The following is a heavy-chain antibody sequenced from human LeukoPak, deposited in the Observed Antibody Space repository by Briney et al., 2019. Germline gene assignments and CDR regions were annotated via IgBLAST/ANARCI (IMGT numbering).Heavy chain of an antibody. J-gene: IGHJ4*02. V-gene: IGHV3-30*04. CDR1: GFTFHNYA. D-gene: IGHD6-19*01. Sequence: PGGSLRLSCAASGFTFHNYALHWVRQAPGKGLEWVAVVSYDGSYKDYADSVKGRFTISRDNSRNTLFLQMNSLRGEDTAMYYCARVQGGGYRTADYWGQGTLVTVSS. CDR3: ARVQGGGYRTADY. CDR2: VSYDGSYK.